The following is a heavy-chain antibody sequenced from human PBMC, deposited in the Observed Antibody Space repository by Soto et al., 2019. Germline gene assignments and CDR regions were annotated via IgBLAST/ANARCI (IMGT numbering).Heavy chain of an antibody. Sequence: SETLSLTCTVSGGSIGGYYWSWIRQPAGKGLEWIGRIHSTESTNYNPSLKSRVALSVDTSNNQFSLRLSSLTAADTAIYYCARALTSSAGLYFDYWGRGTLVTVSS. CDR1: GGSIGGYY. CDR2: IHSTEST. J-gene: IGHJ4*02. D-gene: IGHD6-13*01. CDR3: ARALTSSAGLYFDY. V-gene: IGHV4-4*07.